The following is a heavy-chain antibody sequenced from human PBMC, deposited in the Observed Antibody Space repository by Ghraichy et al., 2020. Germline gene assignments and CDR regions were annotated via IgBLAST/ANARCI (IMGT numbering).Heavy chain of an antibody. CDR1: GFTFSTSW. CDR3: AKKTSGGGYFDLDD. Sequence: GGSLRLSCATSGFTFSTSWMHWVRQAPGKGLVWVSRINSDGNTITYADSVKGRFTISRDNTKNTLYLQMNSLRTEDTAVYYCAKKTSGGGYFDLDDWGQGTLVTVSS. J-gene: IGHJ4*02. D-gene: IGHD1-26*01. CDR2: INSDGNTI. V-gene: IGHV3-74*01.